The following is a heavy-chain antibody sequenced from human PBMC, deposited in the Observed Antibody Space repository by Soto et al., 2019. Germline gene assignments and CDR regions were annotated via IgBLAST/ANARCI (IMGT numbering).Heavy chain of an antibody. J-gene: IGHJ6*02. CDR3: ARETSAIFGVVIPYYYGMDV. V-gene: IGHV1-69*06. CDR1: GGTFSSYA. Sequence: SVKVSCKASGGTFSSYAISWVRQAPGQGLEWMGGIIPIFGTANYAQKFQGRVTITADKSTSTAYMELSSLRSEDTAVYYCARETSAIFGVVIPYYYGMDVWGQGTTVTVSS. CDR2: IIPIFGTA. D-gene: IGHD3-3*01.